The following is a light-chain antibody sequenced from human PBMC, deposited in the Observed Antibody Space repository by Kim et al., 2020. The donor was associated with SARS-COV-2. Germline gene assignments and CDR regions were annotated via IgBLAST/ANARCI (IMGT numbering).Light chain of an antibody. CDR2: QAS. J-gene: IGKJ2*01. V-gene: IGKV1-5*03. CDR3: QHYIRFPYT. CDR1: QIVETS. Sequence: SSSVGDRVTITCRASQIVETSLAWYQQKPGKAPTLLVYQASSLQVGVPSRFSGSGSGAEFTLTINSLQPDDFATYYCQHYIRFPYTFGQGTKLEI.